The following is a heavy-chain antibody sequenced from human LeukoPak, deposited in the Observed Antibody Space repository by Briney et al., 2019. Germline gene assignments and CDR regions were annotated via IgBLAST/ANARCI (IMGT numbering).Heavy chain of an antibody. CDR1: GFTFSSYE. CDR3: ASGHFSYYDILTGYYGSWFDP. J-gene: IGHJ5*02. V-gene: IGHV3-21*01. Sequence: GGSLRLSCAASGFTFSSYEMNRVRQAPGKGLEWVSSISSSSSYIYYADSVKGRFTISRDNAKNSLYLQMNSLRAEDTAVYYCASGHFSYYDILTGYYGSWFDPWGQGTLVTVSS. CDR2: ISSSSSYI. D-gene: IGHD3-9*01.